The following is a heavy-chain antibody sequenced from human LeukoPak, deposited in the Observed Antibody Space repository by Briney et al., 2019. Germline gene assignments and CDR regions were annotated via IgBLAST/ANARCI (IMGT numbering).Heavy chain of an antibody. CDR1: GYSFTSYW. CDR2: IYPGDSDT. Sequence: PGESLKISCKGSGYSFTSYWIGWVRQMPGKGLEWMGIIYPGDSDTRYSPSFQGQVTISADKSISTAYLQWSSLKASDTAMYYCARQHDSSGWYVHFDYWGQGTLVTVSS. D-gene: IGHD6-19*01. CDR3: ARQHDSSGWYVHFDY. V-gene: IGHV5-51*01. J-gene: IGHJ4*02.